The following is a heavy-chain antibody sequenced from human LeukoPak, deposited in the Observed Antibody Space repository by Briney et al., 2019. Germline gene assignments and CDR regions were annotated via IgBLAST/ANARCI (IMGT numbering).Heavy chain of an antibody. CDR2: INPNSGGT. CDR3: ARADYYYYYMDV. J-gene: IGHJ6*03. Sequence: ASVKVSCKASGYTFTGYYMHWVRQAPGQGLKWMGWINPNSGGTNYAQKFQGRVTMTRDTSISTAYMELSRLRSDDTAVYYCARADYYYYYMDVWGKGTTVTVSS. CDR1: GYTFTGYY. V-gene: IGHV1-2*02.